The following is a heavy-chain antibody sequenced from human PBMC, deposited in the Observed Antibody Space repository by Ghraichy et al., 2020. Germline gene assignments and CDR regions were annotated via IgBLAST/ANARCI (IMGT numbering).Heavy chain of an antibody. V-gene: IGHV1-69*13. J-gene: IGHJ4*02. Sequence: SVKVSCKASGGTFSSYAISWVRQAPGQGLEWMGGIIPIFGTANYAQKFQGRVTITADESTSTAYMELSSLRSEDTAVYYCARASPQYSSSSAYFDYWGQGTLVTVSS. CDR3: ARASPQYSSSSAYFDY. CDR2: IIPIFGTA. D-gene: IGHD6-6*01. CDR1: GGTFSSYA.